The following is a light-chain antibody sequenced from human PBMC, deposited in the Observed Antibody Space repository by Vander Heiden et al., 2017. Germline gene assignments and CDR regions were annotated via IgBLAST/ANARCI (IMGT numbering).Light chain of an antibody. Sequence: DIVMTQSPESLAVSLGERATINCKSSQSVLYSSNNKNYLAWYHQKPGQPPKLLIYWASTRESGVPDRFSGSGSGTDFTLTISSLQAEDVAVYYCQQYYSTPRTFGQGTKVEIK. CDR3: QQYYSTPRT. V-gene: IGKV4-1*01. CDR1: QSVLYSSNNKNY. J-gene: IGKJ1*01. CDR2: WAS.